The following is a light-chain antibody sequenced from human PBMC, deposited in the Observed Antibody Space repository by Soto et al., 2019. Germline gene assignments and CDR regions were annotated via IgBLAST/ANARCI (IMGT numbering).Light chain of an antibody. Sequence: IQMTQSPSSLSASVGDRVTITCRASQDISNSLAWYQQKPGKAPNLLIYSASTLQSGVPSRFSGSGPGTDFTLTISGLQSEDFATYYCQQYYSYPPSFTFGPGTKVEI. CDR1: QDISNS. CDR3: QQYYSYPPSFT. V-gene: IGKV1-8*01. J-gene: IGKJ3*01. CDR2: SAS.